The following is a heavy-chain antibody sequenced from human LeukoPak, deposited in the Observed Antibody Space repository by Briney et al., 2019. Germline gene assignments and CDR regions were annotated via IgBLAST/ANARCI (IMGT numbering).Heavy chain of an antibody. V-gene: IGHV4-59*01. CDR1: GGSISSYY. CDR2: AHYSGST. J-gene: IGHJ2*01. Sequence: SETLSLTCSVSGGSISSYYWSLIRQAPGKGLEWIGFAHYSGSTNYNPSLKSRVTISVDTSKSQFSLKLISVTAADTAVYYCESEMSTYWFFDVWGRGTLVTVSS. CDR3: ESEMSTYWFFDV.